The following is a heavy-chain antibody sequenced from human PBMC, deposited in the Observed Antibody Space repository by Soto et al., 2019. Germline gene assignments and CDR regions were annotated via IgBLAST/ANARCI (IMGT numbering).Heavy chain of an antibody. D-gene: IGHD6-13*01. J-gene: IGHJ6*02. CDR1: GSSISTGGYY. CDR2: IYYSKST. V-gene: IGHV4-31*03. Sequence: SETLSLTCTLSGSSISTGGYYWSWIRQHPGKGLEWIGYIYYSKSTYYKPSLKSRVTISLDTSKNQFSLKLSSVTAADSAVYYCARRRQQLVGSYYYYGMDGWGQGTTVT. CDR3: ARRRQQLVGSYYYYGMDG.